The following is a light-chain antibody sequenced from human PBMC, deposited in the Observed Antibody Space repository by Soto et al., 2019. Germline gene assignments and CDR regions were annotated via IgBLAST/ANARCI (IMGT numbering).Light chain of an antibody. J-gene: IGKJ2*01. CDR3: QQYNSYPLT. CDR1: QSISSW. Sequence: DIQMTQSPSTLSASVGDRVTITCRASQSISSWLAWYQQKPGKAPKLLLYKASSLESGVPSRFSGSGSGTEVTLTISSLQPDDFATYYCQQYNSYPLTFGQGTKLEIK. V-gene: IGKV1-5*03. CDR2: KAS.